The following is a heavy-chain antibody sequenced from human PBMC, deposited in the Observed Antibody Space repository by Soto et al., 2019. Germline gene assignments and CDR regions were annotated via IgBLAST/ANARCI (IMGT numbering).Heavy chain of an antibody. D-gene: IGHD3-16*01. CDR1: GITVSDNS. CDR2: IYRDGRT. J-gene: IGHJ4*02. V-gene: IGHV3-66*01. Sequence: EVQLVESGGGLVKPGGSLRLSCVASGITVSDNSMNWVRQAPGKGLEWVSVIYRDGRTYYADSVKGRFTISRDNSKNTVFLQMNSLRAEDTAEYFCARDLRSTTGGFDCWGQGTRVTVS. CDR3: ARDLRSTTGGFDC.